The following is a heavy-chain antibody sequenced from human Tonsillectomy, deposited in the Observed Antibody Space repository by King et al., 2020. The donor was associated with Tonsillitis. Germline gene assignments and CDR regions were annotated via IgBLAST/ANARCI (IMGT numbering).Heavy chain of an antibody. CDR3: AIHMYYYDSSIQRTFSGIYYGMDV. D-gene: IGHD3-22*01. Sequence: LQLQESGPGLVKPSETLSLTCTVSGGSISSSSYYWGWIRQPPGKGLEWIGSIYYSGSTYYNPSLKSRVTISVDTSKNQFSLKLSSVTAADTAVYYCAIHMYYYDSSIQRTFSGIYYGMDVWGQGTTVTVSS. J-gene: IGHJ6*02. CDR2: IYYSGST. CDR1: GGSISSSSYY. V-gene: IGHV4-39*01.